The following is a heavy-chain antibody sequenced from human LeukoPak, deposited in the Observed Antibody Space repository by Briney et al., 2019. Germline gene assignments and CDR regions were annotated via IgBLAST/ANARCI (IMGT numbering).Heavy chain of an antibody. CDR2: VHFDGTTR. D-gene: IGHD3-16*01. CDR3: ATHSGGY. J-gene: IGHJ4*02. CDR1: GFTFNSYG. V-gene: IGHV3-30*02. Sequence: GGSLRLSCAASGFTFNSYGIHWVRQAPGNGLEWVAFVHFDGTTRYYAASVKGRFTISRDNSKNTLYLQMNSLRAEDTAVYYCATHSGGYWGQGTLVTVSS.